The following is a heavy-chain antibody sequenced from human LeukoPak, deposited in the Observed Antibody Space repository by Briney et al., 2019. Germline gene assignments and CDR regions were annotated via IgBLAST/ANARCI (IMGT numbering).Heavy chain of an antibody. V-gene: IGHV1-18*01. J-gene: IGHJ4*02. Sequence: ASVKVSCKASGYTFINYGISWVRQAPGQGLEWMGWISAYNGNTNYAQKVQGRVTMTTGTSTSTAYMELRSLRSDDTAVYYCARDPDGDYDFDYWGQGTLVTVSS. CDR2: ISAYNGNT. D-gene: IGHD4-17*01. CDR1: GYTFINYG. CDR3: ARDPDGDYDFDY.